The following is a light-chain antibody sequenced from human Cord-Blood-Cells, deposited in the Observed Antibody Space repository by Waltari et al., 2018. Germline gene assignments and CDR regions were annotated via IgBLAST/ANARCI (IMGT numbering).Light chain of an antibody. V-gene: IGKV1-39*01. J-gene: IGKJ4*01. CDR3: QQSYSTPLLT. CDR1: QSISSY. CDR2: AAS. Sequence: DIQMTQSPSSLSASVGDRVTITCRASQSISSYLNWYQQKPGKAPKLLIYAASSLQRGVPLRFSGSGSGTDFTLTISSLQPEDFATYYCQQSYSTPLLTFGGGTKVEIK.